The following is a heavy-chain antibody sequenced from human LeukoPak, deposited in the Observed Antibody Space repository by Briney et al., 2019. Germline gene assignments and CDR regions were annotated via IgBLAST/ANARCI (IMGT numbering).Heavy chain of an antibody. V-gene: IGHV3-11*06. CDR2: ITSSSCYT. J-gene: IGHJ4*02. D-gene: IGHD2-21*01. CDR3: ARHSSANHFDY. CDR1: GFTFSDYF. Sequence: KSGGSLRLSCAASGFTFSDYFMNWIRQAPGKGLEWVSYITSSSCYTNYADSVKGRFTISRDNAKNSLYLQMNSLRAEDTAVYYCARHSSANHFDYWGQGTLVTVSS.